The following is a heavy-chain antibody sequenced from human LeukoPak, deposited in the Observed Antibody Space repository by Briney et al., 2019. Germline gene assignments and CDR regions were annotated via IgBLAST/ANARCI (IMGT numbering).Heavy chain of an antibody. CDR1: GFTFSSYN. D-gene: IGHD3-22*01. J-gene: IGHJ4*02. V-gene: IGHV3-21*01. CDR2: ISSSSSYI. Sequence: PGGSLRLSCAASGFTFSSYNMNWVRQAPGKGLEWVSSISSSSSYIYYADSVKGRFTISRDNAKNSLYLQMNSLRAEDTAVYYCASIIRYYYDSSGFPSGWGQGTLVTVSS. CDR3: ASIIRYYYDSSGFPSG.